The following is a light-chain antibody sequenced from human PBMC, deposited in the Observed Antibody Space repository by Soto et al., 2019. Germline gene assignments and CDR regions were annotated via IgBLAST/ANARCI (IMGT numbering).Light chain of an antibody. J-gene: IGLJ1*01. Sequence: QSVLTQPASVSGSPGQSITISCTGTSSDVGAYKYVSWYQQHPGKVPKLIIYGVSNRPSGVSNRFSGSKSGNTAFLTISGLQPEDEADYYCSSFTGTTTPDVFGTGTKLTVL. CDR2: GVS. CDR1: SSDVGAYKY. V-gene: IGLV2-14*03. CDR3: SSFTGTTTPDV.